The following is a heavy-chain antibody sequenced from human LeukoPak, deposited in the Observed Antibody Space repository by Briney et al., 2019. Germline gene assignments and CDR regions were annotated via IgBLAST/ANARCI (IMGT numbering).Heavy chain of an antibody. CDR3: ARSPMDYGGSYRGEYFQH. D-gene: IGHD4-23*01. Sequence: GGSLRLSCAASGFTFSSYAMHWVRQAPGKGLEYVSAISSNGGSTYYANSVKGRFTISRDNSKNTLYLQMGSLRAEDMAVYYCARSPMDYGGSYRGEYFQHWGQGTLVTVSS. CDR2: ISSNGGST. V-gene: IGHV3-64*01. CDR1: GFTFSSYA. J-gene: IGHJ1*01.